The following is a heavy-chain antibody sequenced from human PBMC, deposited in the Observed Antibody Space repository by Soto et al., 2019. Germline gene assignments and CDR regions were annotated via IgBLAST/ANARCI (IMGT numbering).Heavy chain of an antibody. CDR1: GYTFTSYG. Sequence: QVQLVQSGAEVKKPGASVKVSCKASGYTFTSYGISWVRQAPRQGLEWMGWISAYSGNTNYAQNLQGRVTMTTDTSTSTAYMELRSLRSDDTAVYYCARQYDILTGYYLEVGYWGQGTLVTVSS. CDR2: ISAYSGNT. J-gene: IGHJ4*02. D-gene: IGHD3-9*01. V-gene: IGHV1-18*01. CDR3: ARQYDILTGYYLEVGY.